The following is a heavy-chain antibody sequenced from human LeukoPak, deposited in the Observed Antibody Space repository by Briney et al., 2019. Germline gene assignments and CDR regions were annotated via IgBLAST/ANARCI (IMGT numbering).Heavy chain of an antibody. V-gene: IGHV4-34*01. D-gene: IGHD3-3*01. CDR3: ARDTRVRFLELLTNYFYYGKDV. CDR1: GGSFSGYY. J-gene: IGHJ6*02. CDR2: INHSGST. Sequence: PSETLSLTCAVYGGSFSGYYWSWIRQPPGKGLEWIGEINHSGSTNYNPSLKSRVTISVDTSKNQFSLKLSSVTAADTAVYYCARDTRVRFLELLTNYFYYGKDVWGQGTTVTVSS.